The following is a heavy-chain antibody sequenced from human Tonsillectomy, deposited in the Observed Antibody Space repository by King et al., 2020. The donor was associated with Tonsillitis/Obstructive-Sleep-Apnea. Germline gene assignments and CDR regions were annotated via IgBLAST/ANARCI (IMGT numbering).Heavy chain of an antibody. V-gene: IGHV3-33*01. CDR3: ARSNSVAAAGNQGEYNWIDP. CDR1: GFTFSRYG. CDR2: IWYDGRNK. D-gene: IGHD6-13*01. Sequence: VQLVESGGGVVQPGRSLRLSCAASGFTFSRYGMHWVRQAPGKGLEWVAVIWYDGRNKYYADSVKGRFTISRDNSKNTLYLQMNSLRAEDTAVYYCARSNSVAAAGNQGEYNWIDPWGQGTLVTVSS. J-gene: IGHJ5*02.